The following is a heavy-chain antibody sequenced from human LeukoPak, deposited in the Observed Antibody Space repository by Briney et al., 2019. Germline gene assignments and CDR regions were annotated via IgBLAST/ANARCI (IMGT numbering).Heavy chain of an antibody. Sequence: GRSLRLSCAASGFTFSSYGMHWVRQAPGKGLEWVAVIWYDRSNKYYADSVKGRFTISRDNSKNTLYLQMNSLRAEDTAVYYCASELRGYGSFDYWGQGTLVTVSS. CDR3: ASELRGYGSFDY. J-gene: IGHJ4*02. D-gene: IGHD4-17*01. CDR1: GFTFSSYG. CDR2: IWYDRSNK. V-gene: IGHV3-33*01.